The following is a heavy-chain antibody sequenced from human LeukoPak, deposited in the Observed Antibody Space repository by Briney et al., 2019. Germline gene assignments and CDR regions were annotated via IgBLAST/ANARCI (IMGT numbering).Heavy chain of an antibody. CDR2: INSDGSST. CDR1: GFTFSSYW. CDR3: ARDGPGIAAGARHDY. V-gene: IGHV3-74*01. Sequence: GGSLRLSCAASGFTFSSYWMHWVRQAPGKGLVWVSRINSDGSSTSYADSVKGRFTISRDNAKNTLYLQMNSLRAEDTAVYYCARDGPGIAAGARHDYWGQGTLVTVSS. D-gene: IGHD6-13*01. J-gene: IGHJ4*02.